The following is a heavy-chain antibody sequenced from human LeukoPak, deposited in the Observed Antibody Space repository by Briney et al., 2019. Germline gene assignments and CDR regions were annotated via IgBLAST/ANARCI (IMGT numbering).Heavy chain of an antibody. V-gene: IGHV3-30*04. Sequence: GGSLRLSCTASGLTFSSYAVHWVRQAPGKGLEWVAIISYDGSNKYYADSVKGRFTISRDNSENTLYLQMNSLRAEDTAVYYCARALGGYYSDAFDIWGQGTLVTVSS. CDR1: GLTFSSYA. D-gene: IGHD3-22*01. CDR2: ISYDGSNK. CDR3: ARALGGYYSDAFDI. J-gene: IGHJ3*02.